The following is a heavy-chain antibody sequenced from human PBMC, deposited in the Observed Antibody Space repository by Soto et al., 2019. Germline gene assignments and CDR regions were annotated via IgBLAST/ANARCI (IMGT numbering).Heavy chain of an antibody. Sequence: GGSLRLSCAASGFTVSSNYMSWVRQAPGKGREWVSVIYSGGSTYYADSVKGRFTISRDNSKNTLYLQMNSLRAEDTAVYYCARRGYSGYGGRTDYWGQGTLVTVSS. D-gene: IGHD5-12*01. J-gene: IGHJ4*02. V-gene: IGHV3-66*01. CDR3: ARRGYSGYGGRTDY. CDR2: IYSGGST. CDR1: GFTVSSNY.